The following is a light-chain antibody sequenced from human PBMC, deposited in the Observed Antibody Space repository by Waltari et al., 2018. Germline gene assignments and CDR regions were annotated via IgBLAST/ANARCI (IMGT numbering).Light chain of an antibody. J-gene: IGLJ3*02. V-gene: IGLV1-47*01. CDR3: ATWDDSLNGWV. Sequence: QSVLTQPPSASGAPGQEVSISCSGGSTTITNYVFWYQQFPGPAPKLIVYKDYERPSGVPDRFSASKSATSASLAISGLRSDDEADYYCATWDDSLNGWVFGGGTKLTVL. CDR1: STTITNY. CDR2: KDY.